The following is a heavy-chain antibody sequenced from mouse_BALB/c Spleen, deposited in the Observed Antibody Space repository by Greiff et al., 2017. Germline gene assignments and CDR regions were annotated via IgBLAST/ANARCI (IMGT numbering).Heavy chain of an antibody. CDR3: ARNFLYYYGSSYSYAMDY. V-gene: IGHV2-9*02. J-gene: IGHJ4*01. CDR1: GFSLTSYG. CDR2: IWAGGST. Sequence: QVQLKESGPGLVAPSQSLSITCTVSGFSLTSYGVHWVRQPPGKGLEWLGVIWAGGSTNYNSALMSRLSISKDNSKSQVFLKMNSLQTDDTAMYYCARNFLYYYGSSYSYAMDYWGQGTSVTVSS. D-gene: IGHD1-1*01.